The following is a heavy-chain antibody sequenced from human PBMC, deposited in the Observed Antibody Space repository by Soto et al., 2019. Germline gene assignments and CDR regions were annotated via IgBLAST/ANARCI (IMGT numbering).Heavy chain of an antibody. D-gene: IGHD7-27*01. CDR1: GGSISSGDYY. CDR3: ARDSSLTGDGG. Sequence: QVQLQESGPGLVKPSQTLSLTCTVSGGSISSGDYYWSWIHQPPGKGLEWIGYIYYSGSTYYNPSLQSRVTISVDTSKNQFSLKLSSVTAADTAVYYCARDSSLTGDGGWGQGTLVTVPS. J-gene: IGHJ4*02. CDR2: IYYSGST. V-gene: IGHV4-30-4*01.